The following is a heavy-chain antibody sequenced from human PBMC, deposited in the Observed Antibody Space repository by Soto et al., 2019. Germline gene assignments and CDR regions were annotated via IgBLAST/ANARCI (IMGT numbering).Heavy chain of an antibody. CDR2: ISYDGTKT. V-gene: IGHV3-30*03. CDR3: AREGRWLQPPDY. J-gene: IGHJ4*02. Sequence: VQLVESGGGVVQPGRSLRLSCAPSGFTFSGFGMFWVRQAPGKGLEWVSFISYDGTKTYYADSVKGRFTISRDNPKSTLFLQMDSLRVDDMAVYYCAREGRWLQPPDYWGQGTLVTVSS. D-gene: IGHD5-12*01. CDR1: GFTFSGFG.